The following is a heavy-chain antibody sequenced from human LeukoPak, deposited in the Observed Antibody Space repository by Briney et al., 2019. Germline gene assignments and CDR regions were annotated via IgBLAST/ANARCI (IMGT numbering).Heavy chain of an antibody. V-gene: IGHV4-39*01. J-gene: IGHJ2*01. CDR2: FYYSGST. D-gene: IGHD1-26*01. Sequence: SETLSLTCTASGGSISSSSYYWGWIRQPPGKGLEWIGSFYYSGSTYYNPSLKSRLTISVDTSKNQFSLKLSSVTTADTAVYYCARVYYSGSYDYWYFDLWGRGTLVTVSS. CDR1: GGSISSSSYY. CDR3: ARVYYSGSYDYWYFDL.